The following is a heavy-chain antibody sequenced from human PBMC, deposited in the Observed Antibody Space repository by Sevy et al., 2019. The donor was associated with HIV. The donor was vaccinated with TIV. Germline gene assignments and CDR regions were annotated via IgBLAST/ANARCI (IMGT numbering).Heavy chain of an antibody. Sequence: GEPLKISCKGSGYSFTSYWIGWVRQMPGKGLEWMGIIYPGDSDTRYSPSFQGQVTISADKSISTAYLQWSSLKASDTAMYYCARRQRKYYYDSSGYNFDYWGQGTLVTVSS. J-gene: IGHJ4*02. D-gene: IGHD3-22*01. V-gene: IGHV5-51*01. CDR2: IYPGDSDT. CDR3: ARRQRKYYYDSSGYNFDY. CDR1: GYSFTSYW.